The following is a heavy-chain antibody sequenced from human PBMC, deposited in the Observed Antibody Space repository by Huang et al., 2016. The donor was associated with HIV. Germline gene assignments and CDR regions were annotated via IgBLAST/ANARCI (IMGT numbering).Heavy chain of an antibody. D-gene: IGHD2-15*01. V-gene: IGHV3-21*01. CDR2: ISSSGSYI. CDR3: ASAKLGSCSDGSCPGGAFDI. CDR1: GFTFSSYT. Sequence: EVQLVESGGGLVKPGGSLRLSCAASGFTFSSYTMNWVRQAPGKGLEWVSSISSSGSYIYYADSMKCRLTITIYNAKNSLHLQVNSLRAEDTAVFYCASAKLGSCSDGSCPGGAFDIWGQGTLVSVSS. J-gene: IGHJ3*02.